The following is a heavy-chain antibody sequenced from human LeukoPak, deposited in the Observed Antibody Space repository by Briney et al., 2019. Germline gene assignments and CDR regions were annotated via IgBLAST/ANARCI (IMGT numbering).Heavy chain of an antibody. CDR2: INSDGRMT. Sequence: GGSLRLSCAASGFTFSSYAMSWVRQAPGKGLVWVSGINSDGRMTRYAESVKGRFTIPRDNAKNTLYLQMNSLRAEDTSVYYCARVGSTDGPHAFDIWGQGTMVTVSS. CDR3: ARVGSTDGPHAFDI. J-gene: IGHJ3*02. V-gene: IGHV3-74*01. CDR1: GFTFSSYA. D-gene: IGHD2-21*02.